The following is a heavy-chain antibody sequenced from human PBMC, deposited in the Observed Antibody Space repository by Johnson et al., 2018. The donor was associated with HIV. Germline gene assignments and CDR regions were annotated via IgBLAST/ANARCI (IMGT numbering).Heavy chain of an antibody. J-gene: IGHJ3*02. CDR2: IWSDGSNK. CDR3: ARGPIADDAFDI. D-gene: IGHD3-16*02. V-gene: IGHV3-30*04. Sequence: VQLVESGGGVVQPGRSLRLSCAASGFMFSTYAMHWVRQAPGKGLEWVAVIWSDGSNKYYADSVKGRFTISRDNSKNTLYLQMNSLRAEDTAVYFCARGPIADDAFDIWGQGTMVTVSS. CDR1: GFMFSTYA.